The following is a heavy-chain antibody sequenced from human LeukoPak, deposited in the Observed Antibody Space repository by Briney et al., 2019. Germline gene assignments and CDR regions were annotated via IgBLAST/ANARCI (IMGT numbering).Heavy chain of an antibody. J-gene: IGHJ4*02. D-gene: IGHD6-6*01. V-gene: IGHV4-34*01. CDR3: ARGRRGIAAGPEDY. CDR1: GGSLCGYY. Sequence: SDPLSLTCALCGGSLCGYYWIWMRQPTEEAPVWMGEITHSKSNIYIHSLKSRVTISVDTAKNPLYLKLSTLSAADTAVYYCARGRRGIAAGPEDYWGQGTLVTVSS. CDR2: ITHSKSN.